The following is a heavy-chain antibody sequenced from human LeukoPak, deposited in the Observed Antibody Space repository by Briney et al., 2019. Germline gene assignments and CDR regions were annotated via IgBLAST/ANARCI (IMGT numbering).Heavy chain of an antibody. CDR1: GVIFSEYA. J-gene: IGHJ4*02. CDR2: IGAADLGT. CDR3: VKEANRVGRPLFDF. Sequence: GGSLRLSCAASGVIFSEYAVSWVRQTPEKRLEWVSGIGAADLGTYYADSVKGRFTMSRDISKSTLYLQMNSLRAEDTAVYYCVKEANRVGRPLFDFWGRGTLVIVSS. V-gene: IGHV3-23*01.